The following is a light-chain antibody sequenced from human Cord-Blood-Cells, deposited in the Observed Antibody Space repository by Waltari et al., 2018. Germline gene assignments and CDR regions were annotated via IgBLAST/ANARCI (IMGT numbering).Light chain of an antibody. J-gene: IGKJ1*01. CDR1: QSLSSY. CDR3: QQSYSTPQT. Sequence: DIQMTQSPSSLSASVGGRVTITCRASQSLSSYLKWYQQKPGKAPKLLIYAASSLQSGVPSRFSGSGSGTDFTHTISSLQPEDFATYYCQQSYSTPQTSGQGTKVEIK. V-gene: IGKV1-39*01. CDR2: AAS.